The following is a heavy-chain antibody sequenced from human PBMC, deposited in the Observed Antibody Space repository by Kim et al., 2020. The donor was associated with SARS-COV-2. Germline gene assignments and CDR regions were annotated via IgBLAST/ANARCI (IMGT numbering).Heavy chain of an antibody. CDR3: ARVKPRLEPYYGLDA. CDR1: GFTFTGYY. J-gene: IGHJ6*02. CDR2: INPNSGGA. V-gene: IGHV1-2*06. D-gene: IGHD1-1*01. Sequence: SVKDSCKASGFTFTGYYMHWVRQAPGQGLEWMGRINPNSGGANFAQKVQGRVTMTRDTPISTAYLELSRLRSDDAAVYYCARVKPRLEPYYGLDAWGQG.